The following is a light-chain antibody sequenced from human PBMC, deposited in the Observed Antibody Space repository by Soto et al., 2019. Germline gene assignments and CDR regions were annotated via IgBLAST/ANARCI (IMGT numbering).Light chain of an antibody. J-gene: IGKJ4*01. CDR3: QQYYNTPLP. V-gene: IGKV4-1*01. CDR1: QSVLFISNNKNY. Sequence: IVMTPSPDSLAVSLGERATINCKSSQSVLFISNNKNYLAWYQQKPGQPPKLLIYWASTRESGVPDRFSGSGSGTDFTLTISSLQAEDVAVYYCQQYYNTPLPFGGGTKVDIK. CDR2: WAS.